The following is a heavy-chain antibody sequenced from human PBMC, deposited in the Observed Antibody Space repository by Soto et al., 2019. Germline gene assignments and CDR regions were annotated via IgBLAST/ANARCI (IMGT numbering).Heavy chain of an antibody. V-gene: IGHV3-15*01. Sequence: GALRLSCAASGFTFSNAWMSWVRQAPGKGLEWVGRIKSKTDGGTTDYAAPVKGRFTISRDDSKNTLYLQMNSLKTEDTAVYFCSTLRYFDWLAHRSFDYWGQGTLVTVSS. CDR3: STLRYFDWLAHRSFDY. CDR2: IKSKTDGGTT. J-gene: IGHJ4*02. CDR1: GFTFSNAW. D-gene: IGHD3-9*01.